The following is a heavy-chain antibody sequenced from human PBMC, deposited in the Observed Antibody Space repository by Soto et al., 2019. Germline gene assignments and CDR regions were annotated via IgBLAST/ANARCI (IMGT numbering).Heavy chain of an antibody. V-gene: IGHV4-59*01. CDR1: GGSISSYY. J-gene: IGHJ4*02. Sequence: SETLSLTCTVSGGSISSYYWSWIRQPPGKGLEWIGYIYYSGSTNYNPSLKSRVTISVDTSKNQFSLKLSSVTAADTAVYYCARGNGYMPYYFDYWGQGTLVTVSS. CDR3: ARGNGYMPYYFDY. D-gene: IGHD5-12*01. CDR2: IYYSGST.